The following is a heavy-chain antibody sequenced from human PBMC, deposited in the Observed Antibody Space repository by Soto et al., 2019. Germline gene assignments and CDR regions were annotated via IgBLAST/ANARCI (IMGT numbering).Heavy chain of an antibody. Sequence: EVQLVESGGGLVQPGRSLRLSCAASGFTFDDSAMHWVRQPPGKGLEWVSGIGSNSGGIGYADSVKGRFTISRDNAKNSLYLQMNGLRAEDTALYYCAKGLSEGYFDYWGQGTLVTVSS. CDR3: AKGLSEGYFDY. CDR2: IGSNSGGI. CDR1: GFTFDDSA. V-gene: IGHV3-9*01. J-gene: IGHJ4*02.